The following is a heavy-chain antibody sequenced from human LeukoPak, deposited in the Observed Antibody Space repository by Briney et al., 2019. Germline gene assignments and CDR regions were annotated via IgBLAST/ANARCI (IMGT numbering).Heavy chain of an antibody. Sequence: AASVKVSCKASGYTFTSYGISWVRQAPGQGLEWMGWISAYNGNTNYAQKLQGRVTMTTDTSTSTAYMELRSLRSDDTAVYYCARLGYSSSWYPPYYYYYGMDVWGQGTTVTVSS. J-gene: IGHJ6*02. D-gene: IGHD6-13*01. V-gene: IGHV1-18*01. CDR3: ARLGYSSSWYPPYYYYYGMDV. CDR2: ISAYNGNT. CDR1: GYTFTSYG.